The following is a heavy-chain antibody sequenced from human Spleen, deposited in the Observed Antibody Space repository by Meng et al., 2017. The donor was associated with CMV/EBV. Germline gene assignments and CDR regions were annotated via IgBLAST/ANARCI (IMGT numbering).Heavy chain of an antibody. D-gene: IGHD6-13*01. CDR3: ARTSSWYASDF. CDR1: GGSISGYH. V-gene: IGHV4-59*01. CDR2: IYYSGST. J-gene: IGHJ4*02. Sequence: GSLRLSCTVSGGSISGYHWSWIRQPPGKGLEWIGYIYYSGSTNYNPSLNNRFTISVDTSKSQFSLKVFSVTAADTAVYYCARTSSWYASDFWGQGALVTVSS.